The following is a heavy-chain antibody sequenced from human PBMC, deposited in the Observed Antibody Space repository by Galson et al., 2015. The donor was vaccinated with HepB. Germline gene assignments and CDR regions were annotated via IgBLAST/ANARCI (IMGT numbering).Heavy chain of an antibody. CDR1: GFTFSNAW. V-gene: IGHV3-15*01. J-gene: IGHJ4*02. CDR3: TTDYYEYCSSTSCYVPLYY. D-gene: IGHD2-2*01. Sequence: SLRLSCAASGFTFSNAWMSWARQAPGKGLEWVGRIKSKTDGGTTDYAAPVKGRFTISRDDSKNTLYLQMNSLKTEDTAVYYCTTDYYEYCSSTSCYVPLYYWGQGTLVTVSS. CDR2: IKSKTDGGTT.